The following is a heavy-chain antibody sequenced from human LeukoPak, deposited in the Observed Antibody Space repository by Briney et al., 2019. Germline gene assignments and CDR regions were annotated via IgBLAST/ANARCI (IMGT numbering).Heavy chain of an antibody. CDR2: INSDGSST. CDR1: GFTFSSYW. J-gene: IGHJ4*02. D-gene: IGHD5-12*01. Sequence: GGSLRLSCAASGFTFSSYWMHWVRQAPGKGLVWVSRINSDGSSTSYADSVKGRFTISRDNAKNTLYLQMNSLRAEDTAVYYCARDAYSGYDWDYYFDYWGQGTLVTVSS. CDR3: ARDAYSGYDWDYYFDY. V-gene: IGHV3-74*01.